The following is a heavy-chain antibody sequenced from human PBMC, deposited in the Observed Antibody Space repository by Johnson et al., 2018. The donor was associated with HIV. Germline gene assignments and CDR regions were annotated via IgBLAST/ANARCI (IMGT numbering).Heavy chain of an antibody. V-gene: IGHV3-7*04. CDR1: GFIFSSYW. D-gene: IGHD2-2*01. CDR2: IKEDGSQK. J-gene: IGHJ3*02. CDR3: ARGRSGSTRCGLSAALDI. Sequence: VQLVESGGGLVQPGGSLRLSCAASGFIFSSYWMSWVRQAPGKGLEWVANIKEDGSQKYYVDSVKGRFTISRDNAKNSLYLQMNSLRGEDTAAYYCARGRSGSTRCGLSAALDIWGQGKLVTVAS.